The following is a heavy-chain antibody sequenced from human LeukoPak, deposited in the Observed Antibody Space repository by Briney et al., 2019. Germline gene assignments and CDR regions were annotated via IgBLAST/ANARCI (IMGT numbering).Heavy chain of an antibody. J-gene: IGHJ4*02. CDR2: ISFDGSIT. Sequence: GGSLRLSCAASGFTFSSYGMHWVRQAPGKGLEWVSFISFDGSITYNADSVKGRLTISRDNSKNTVYLQMNSLGAADTAVYYCARDPRYPYQYQSDDGGFSLDYWGQGTLVTVSS. CDR3: ARDPRYPYQYQSDDGGFSLDY. D-gene: IGHD2-15*01. CDR1: GFTFSSYG. V-gene: IGHV3-30*03.